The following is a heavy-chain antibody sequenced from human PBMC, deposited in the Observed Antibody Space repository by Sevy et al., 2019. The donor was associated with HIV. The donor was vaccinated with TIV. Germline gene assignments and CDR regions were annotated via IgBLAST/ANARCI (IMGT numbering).Heavy chain of an antibody. Sequence: GGSLRLSCAASGFTFSSYAMRWVRQAPGKGLEWVSAISGSGGSTYYADSVKGRFTISRDNSKNTLYLQMNSLRAEDTAVYYCAKDLNQMTNFDYWGQGTLVTVSS. V-gene: IGHV3-23*01. J-gene: IGHJ4*02. CDR2: ISGSGGST. CDR1: GFTFSSYA. CDR3: AKDLNQMTNFDY. D-gene: IGHD4-17*01.